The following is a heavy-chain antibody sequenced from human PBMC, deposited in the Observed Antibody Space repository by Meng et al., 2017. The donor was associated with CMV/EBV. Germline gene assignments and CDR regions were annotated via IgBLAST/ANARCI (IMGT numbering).Heavy chain of an antibody. CDR2: VSYDESEK. D-gene: IGHD5-18*01. CDR3: AKRLHAVQWVSASTEYFQH. CDR1: GFYASSYA. J-gene: IGHJ1*01. V-gene: IGHV3-30*04. Sequence: GGSLRLSCAASGFYASSYAMHWVRQVPGKGLEWVAVVSYDESEKYYADSVKGRFTIARDNSKNTLYLQMNSMTIEDAAIYYCAKRLHAVQWVSASTEYFQHWGQGTLVTVSS.